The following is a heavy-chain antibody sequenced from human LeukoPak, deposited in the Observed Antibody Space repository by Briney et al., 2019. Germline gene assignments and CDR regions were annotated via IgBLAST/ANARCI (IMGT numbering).Heavy chain of an antibody. CDR3: TKRGITMVRGVMTGGMDV. Sequence: GGSLRLSCAASGFTFSSYAMRWVRQAPGKGLEWVSGISGSGGSIYYADSVKGRFTISRDNSKNTLYLQMNSLRAEDTAVYYCTKRGITMVRGVMTGGMDVWGQGTTVTVSS. CDR1: GFTFSSYA. CDR2: ISGSGGSI. D-gene: IGHD3-10*01. V-gene: IGHV3-23*01. J-gene: IGHJ6*02.